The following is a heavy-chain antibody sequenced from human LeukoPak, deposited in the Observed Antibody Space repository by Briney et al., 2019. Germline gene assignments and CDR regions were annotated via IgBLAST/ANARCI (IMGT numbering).Heavy chain of an antibody. V-gene: IGHV3-21*01. CDR3: ARDGGDSGFDP. CDR1: GFTFSSYS. D-gene: IGHD2-21*02. Sequence: GGSLRLSCAASGFTFSSYSMNWVRQAPGKGLEWVSSITTSSSYIYYADSVKGRFTISRDNAKNSLYLQMNSLRAEDTAVYYCARDGGDSGFDPWGQGTLASVSS. CDR2: ITTSSSYI. J-gene: IGHJ5*02.